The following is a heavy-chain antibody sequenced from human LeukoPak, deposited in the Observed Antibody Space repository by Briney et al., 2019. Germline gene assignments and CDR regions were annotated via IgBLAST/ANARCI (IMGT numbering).Heavy chain of an antibody. J-gene: IGHJ3*02. Sequence: GGSLRLSCAASGSTFSDYYMSWIRQAPGKGLEWVSYISSSGSTIYYADSVKGRFTISRDNAKNSLYLQMNSLRAEDTAVYYCARRAQDYGGNSFAFDIWGQGTMVTVSS. V-gene: IGHV3-11*01. CDR1: GSTFSDYY. CDR3: ARRAQDYGGNSFAFDI. CDR2: ISSSGSTI. D-gene: IGHD4-23*01.